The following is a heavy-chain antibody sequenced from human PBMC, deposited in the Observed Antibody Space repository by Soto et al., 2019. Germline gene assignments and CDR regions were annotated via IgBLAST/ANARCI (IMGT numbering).Heavy chain of an antibody. Sequence: LRLSCAASGFTFSHYGIHWVRQAPGKGLEGVAVIWYDGTNKYYGDSVKGRFTISRDNSKNTLYLQMNSLRAEDTAVYYCARAVTIFEGYYSGMDVWGQGTTVPVSS. V-gene: IGHV3-33*01. CDR2: IWYDGTNK. D-gene: IGHD3-3*01. CDR3: ARAVTIFEGYYSGMDV. CDR1: GFTFSHYG. J-gene: IGHJ6*02.